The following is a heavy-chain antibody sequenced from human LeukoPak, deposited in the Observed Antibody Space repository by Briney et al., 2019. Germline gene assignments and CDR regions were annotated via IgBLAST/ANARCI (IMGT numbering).Heavy chain of an antibody. CDR3: ARGTTVTFSY. V-gene: IGHV4-34*01. J-gene: IGHJ4*02. Sequence: PSETLSLTCAVYGGSFSGYYWSWIRQPPGQGLEWIGEINHSGSTNYNPSLKSRVTISVDTSKNQFSLKLSSVTAADTAVYYCARGTTVTFSYWGQGTLVSVSS. CDR1: GGSFSGYY. D-gene: IGHD4-17*01. CDR2: INHSGST.